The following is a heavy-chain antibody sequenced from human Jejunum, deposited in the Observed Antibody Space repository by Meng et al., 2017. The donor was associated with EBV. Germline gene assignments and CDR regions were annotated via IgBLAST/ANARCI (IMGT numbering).Heavy chain of an antibody. V-gene: IGHV3-23*04. J-gene: IGHJ4*02. CDR2: ISGNGGYI. D-gene: IGHD4-11*01. CDR3: AKEDDYSNRKPHYYFDY. Sequence: EVQLVESXXGLVQXGGSLRLSXSASGFTFSTYAMSWVRQAPGKGLEWVSGISGNGGYIYYADSVKGRFTISRDNSKNTLYLQMNSLRAEDTAVYYCAKEDDYSNRKPHYYFDYWGQGTMVTVSS. CDR1: GFTFSTYA.